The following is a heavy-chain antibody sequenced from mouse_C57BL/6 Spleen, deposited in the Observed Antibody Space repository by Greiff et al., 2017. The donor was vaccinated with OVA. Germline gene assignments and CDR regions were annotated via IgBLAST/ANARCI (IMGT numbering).Heavy chain of an antibody. Sequence: EVQLQQSGPELVKPGASVKISCKASGYTFTDYYMNWVKQSHGKSLEWIGDINPNNGGTSYNQKFKGKATLTVDKSSSTAYMELRSLTSEDSAVYYCAREMGGMDYWGQGTSVTVSS. V-gene: IGHV1-26*01. D-gene: IGHD2-3*01. CDR3: AREMGGMDY. CDR2: INPNNGGT. CDR1: GYTFTDYY. J-gene: IGHJ4*01.